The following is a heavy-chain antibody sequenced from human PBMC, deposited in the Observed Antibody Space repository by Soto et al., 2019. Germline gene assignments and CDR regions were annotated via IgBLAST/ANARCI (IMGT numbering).Heavy chain of an antibody. Sequence: ASVKVSCKASGYTFTSYGISWVRQAPGQGLEWMGWISAYNGNTNYAQKLQGRVTMTTDTSTSTAYMELRSLRSDDTAVYYCARRGSGYSREHYGMDVWGQGTTVTVSS. CDR2: ISAYNGNT. D-gene: IGHD3-3*01. CDR1: GYTFTSYG. CDR3: ARRGSGYSREHYGMDV. J-gene: IGHJ6*02. V-gene: IGHV1-18*04.